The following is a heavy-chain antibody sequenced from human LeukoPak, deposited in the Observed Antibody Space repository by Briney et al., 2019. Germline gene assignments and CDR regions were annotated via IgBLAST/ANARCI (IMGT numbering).Heavy chain of an antibody. D-gene: IGHD3-22*01. CDR2: IYASGIT. CDR3: ARDRYYYDSSSYFSAFDT. V-gene: IGHV4-4*07. Sequence: SETLSLTCTVSGGSISSYYWSWIRQPAGKGLEWIGRIYASGITNYNPSLKSRVTMSVDSSKNQFSLKLRSVTAADTAVYYCARDRYYYDSSSYFSAFDTWGQGTMVTVSS. CDR1: GGSISSYY. J-gene: IGHJ3*02.